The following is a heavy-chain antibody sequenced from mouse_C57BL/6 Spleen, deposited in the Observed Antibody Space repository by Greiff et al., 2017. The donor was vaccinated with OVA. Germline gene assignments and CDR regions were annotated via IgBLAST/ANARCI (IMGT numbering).Heavy chain of an antibody. J-gene: IGHJ4*01. CDR3: ARIGYYYGSKGYAMDY. CDR2: IYPGSGST. CDR1: GYTFTSYW. D-gene: IGHD1-1*01. V-gene: IGHV1-55*01. Sequence: QVHVKQPGAELVKPGASVKMSCKASGYTFTSYWITWVKQRPGQGLEWIGDIYPGSGSTNYNEKFKSKATLTVDTSSSTAYMQLSSLTSEDSAVYYCARIGYYYGSKGYAMDYWGQGTSVTVSS.